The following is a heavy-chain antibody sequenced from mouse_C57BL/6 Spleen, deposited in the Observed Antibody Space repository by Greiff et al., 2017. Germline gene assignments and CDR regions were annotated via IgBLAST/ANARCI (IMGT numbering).Heavy chain of an antibody. CDR3: ARDYSIFMDY. J-gene: IGHJ4*01. CDR1: GYTFTSYW. CDR2: IYPSDSET. Sequence: QVHVKQPGAELVRPGSSVKLSCKASGYTFTSYWMDLVKQRPGQGLEWIGNIYPSDSETHYNQKFKDKATLTVDKSSSTAYMQLSSLTSEDSAVYYCARDYSIFMDYWGQGTSVTVSS. V-gene: IGHV1-61*01. D-gene: IGHD2-5*01.